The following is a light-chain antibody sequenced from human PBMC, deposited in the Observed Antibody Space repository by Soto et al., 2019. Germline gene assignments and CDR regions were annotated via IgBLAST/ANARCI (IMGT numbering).Light chain of an antibody. V-gene: IGLV2-8*01. CDR1: SSDVGGYNY. J-gene: IGLJ1*01. Sequence: QSVLTQPPSASGSPGQSVTISCIGTSSDVGGYNYVSWYQHHPGKAPKLLIYEVTKRPSGVPDRFSASKSGNTASLTVSGLQAEDEADYYCSSYAGSNVHYVFGTATKLTVL. CDR2: EVT. CDR3: SSYAGSNVHYV.